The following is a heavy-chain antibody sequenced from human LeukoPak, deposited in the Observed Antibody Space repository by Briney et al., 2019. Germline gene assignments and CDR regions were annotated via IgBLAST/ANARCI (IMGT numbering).Heavy chain of an antibody. J-gene: IGHJ5*02. CDR1: GDSISSHY. CDR3: ARSRGVATIVQWFGP. CDR2: IALSWSI. Sequence: SETLSLTCTVSGDSISSHYWSWIRQSAGQGLEWIGHIALSWSINYNHSLRLRISISVYMSKNQFSLTLSLSTVAATAVYFCARSRGVATIVQWFGPWGQGTLVTVS. V-gene: IGHV4-4*07. D-gene: IGHD5-12*01.